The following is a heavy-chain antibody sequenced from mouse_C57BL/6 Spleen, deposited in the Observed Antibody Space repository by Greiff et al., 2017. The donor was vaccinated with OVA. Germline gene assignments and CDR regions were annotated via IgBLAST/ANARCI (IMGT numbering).Heavy chain of an antibody. CDR3: ARDDEASYYFWC. J-gene: IGHJ2*01. D-gene: IGHD6-1*01. Sequence: EVQLAEPGGGLVKPGGSLKLSCAASGFTFSSYAMSWVRQTPEKRLEWVATISDCGSYTYYPDNLKGRYTLTKDNAKTNLYLQMSQLKSEDTAMYYCARDDEASYYFWCWGQGTTLTFSS. V-gene: IGHV5-4*01. CDR2: ISDCGSYT. CDR1: GFTFSSYA.